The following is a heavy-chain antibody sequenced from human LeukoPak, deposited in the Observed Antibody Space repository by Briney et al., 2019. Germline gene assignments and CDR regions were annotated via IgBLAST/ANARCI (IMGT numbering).Heavy chain of an antibody. CDR2: MNPNSGNT. V-gene: IGHV1-8*01. D-gene: IGHD3-10*01. CDR1: GYTFTSYD. CDR3: ARGFPTTYYYGSGGIDY. J-gene: IGHJ4*02. Sequence: GASVKVSCKASGYTFTSYDINWVRQATGQGLEWMGWMNPNSGNTGYAQKFQGRVTMTRNTSISTAYMELSSLRSEDTAVYYCARGFPTTYYYGSGGIDYWGQGTLVTVSS.